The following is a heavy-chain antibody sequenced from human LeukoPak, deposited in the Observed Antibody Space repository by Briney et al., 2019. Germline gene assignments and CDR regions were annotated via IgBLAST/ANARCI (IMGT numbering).Heavy chain of an antibody. CDR3: ARDYYGSATYSHPGDY. D-gene: IGHD3-10*01. Sequence: ASVKVSCKASGYTLTNYALHWVRQAPGQRLEWMGWINPGNDNTKYSQKFQGRVTITRDTSAGTAYMELSSLRAEDTAVYYCARDYYGSATYSHPGDYWGQGTLVTVSS. V-gene: IGHV1-3*01. CDR2: INPGNDNT. J-gene: IGHJ4*02. CDR1: GYTLTNYA.